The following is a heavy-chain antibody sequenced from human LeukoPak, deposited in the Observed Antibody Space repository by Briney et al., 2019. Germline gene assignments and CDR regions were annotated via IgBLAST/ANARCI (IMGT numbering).Heavy chain of an antibody. D-gene: IGHD7-27*01. CDR2: INHSGST. J-gene: IGHJ2*01. Sequence: KSSETLSLTCSVSGGSISTYYWSWVRQPPGKGLEWIGEINHSGSTNYNPSLKSRVTISVDTSKNQFSLKLSSVTAADTAVYYCARLKLGRDLWYFDLWGRGTLVTVSS. CDR3: ARLKLGRDLWYFDL. V-gene: IGHV4-34*01. CDR1: GGSISTYY.